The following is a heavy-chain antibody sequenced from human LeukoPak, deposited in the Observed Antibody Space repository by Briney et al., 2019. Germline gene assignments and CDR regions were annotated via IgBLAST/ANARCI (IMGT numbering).Heavy chain of an antibody. CDR3: ARGGTTMVTRPVDY. Sequence: PSETLSLTCAVYGGSFSDYYWSWIRQPPGKGLEWIGEISHSGSTNYNPSLKSRVTISVDTSKNQFSLKLTSVTAADTAVYYCARGGTTMVTRPVDYWGQGTLVTVSS. CDR1: GGSFSDYY. J-gene: IGHJ4*02. D-gene: IGHD5-18*01. V-gene: IGHV4-34*01. CDR2: ISHSGST.